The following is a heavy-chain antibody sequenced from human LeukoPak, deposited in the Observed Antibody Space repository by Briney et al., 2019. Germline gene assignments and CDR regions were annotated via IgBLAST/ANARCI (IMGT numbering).Heavy chain of an antibody. CDR1: GFTFSSYW. CDR3: ARQIYSGMDV. CDR2: IKSDGSDT. V-gene: IGHV3-74*01. J-gene: IGHJ6*02. Sequence: RGSLRLSCAASGFTFSSYWMHWVRQAPGKGLVWVSRIKSDGSDTGYADFVKGRVTISRDNAKNTLYLQMNGLRVDDTAVYYCARQIYSGMDVWGQGTTVTVSS.